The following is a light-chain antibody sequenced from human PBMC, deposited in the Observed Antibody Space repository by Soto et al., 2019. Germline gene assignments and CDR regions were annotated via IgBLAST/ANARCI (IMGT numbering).Light chain of an antibody. CDR3: QQYNNWPQLT. J-gene: IGKJ4*01. CDR2: GAS. V-gene: IGKV3-15*01. Sequence: ERVMTQSPATLSVSPGERATLSCRASQSVSSNLAWYQQKPGQAPRLLIYGASTRATGIPARFSGSGSGTEVTLTISSLQSEDFGVYYCQQYNNWPQLTFGGGTKLELK. CDR1: QSVSSN.